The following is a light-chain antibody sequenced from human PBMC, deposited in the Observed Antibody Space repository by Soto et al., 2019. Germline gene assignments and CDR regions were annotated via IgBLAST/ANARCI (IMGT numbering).Light chain of an antibody. CDR2: DDD. CDR1: SSNIGGNS. V-gene: IGLV1-51*01. Sequence: SALTQPPSVSAAPGQRVTISCSGSSSNIGGNSVSWYQQLPGTAPKLLIYDDDQRPSGIPDRFSGSKSGTSATLGITGFQTGDEADYYCGSWDSSLSAYVFGTGTKVTVL. CDR3: GSWDSSLSAYV. J-gene: IGLJ1*01.